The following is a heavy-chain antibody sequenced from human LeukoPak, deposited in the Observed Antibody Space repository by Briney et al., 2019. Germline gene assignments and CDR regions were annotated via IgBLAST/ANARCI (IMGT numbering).Heavy chain of an antibody. V-gene: IGHV3-23*01. Sequence: GGSLRLSCAASGFTFSSYSMNWVRQAPGKGLEWVSAISGSGGSTYYADSVKGRFTISRDNSKNTLYLQMNSLRAEDTAVYYCAKAWQWLVRGGYFDYWGQGTLVTVSS. J-gene: IGHJ4*02. CDR1: GFTFSSYS. D-gene: IGHD6-19*01. CDR2: ISGSGGST. CDR3: AKAWQWLVRGGYFDY.